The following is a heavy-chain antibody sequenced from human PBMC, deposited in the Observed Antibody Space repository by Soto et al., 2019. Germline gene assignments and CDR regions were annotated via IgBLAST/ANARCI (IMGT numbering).Heavy chain of an antibody. CDR2: IVVGSGNT. D-gene: IGHD3-3*01. CDR3: AAVEPIYDFWSGYSNFDY. CDR1: GGTFSSYA. Sequence: SVKVSCKASGGTFSSYAISWVRQARGQRLEWIGWIVVGSGNTNYAQKFQERVTITRDMSTSTAYMELSSLRSEDTAVYYCAAVEPIYDFWSGYSNFDYWGQGTLVTVSS. V-gene: IGHV1-58*02. J-gene: IGHJ4*02.